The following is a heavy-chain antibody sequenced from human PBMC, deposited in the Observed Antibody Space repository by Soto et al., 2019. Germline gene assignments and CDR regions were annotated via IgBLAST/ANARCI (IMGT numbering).Heavy chain of an antibody. D-gene: IGHD3-16*02. CDR1: GGSFGSNS. Sequence: QVQLVQSGAEVKKPGSSVKVSCKASGGSFGSNSITWVRQAPGQGLEWMGRIIPILDMTNYPQTFQDRVKIRADKFTSRVYMALSSLTSEDTAIYYCSVGEGGDYRYPTNDGFEIWGQGTKVTVSS. CDR2: IIPILDMT. CDR3: SVGEGGDYRYPTNDGFEI. V-gene: IGHV1-69*02. J-gene: IGHJ3*02.